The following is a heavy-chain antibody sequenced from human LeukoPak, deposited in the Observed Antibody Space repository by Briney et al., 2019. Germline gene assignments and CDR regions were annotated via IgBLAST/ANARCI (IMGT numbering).Heavy chain of an antibody. D-gene: IGHD4-17*01. CDR3: ARDLWDYGDYYFDY. CDR1: GFTVSSNY. CDR2: IYSGGSI. Sequence: PGGSLRLSCAASGFTVSSNYMSWVRQAPGKGLEWVSVIYSGGSIYYADSVKGRFTISRDNSKNTLYLQMNSLRAEDTAVYYCARDLWDYGDYYFDYWGQGTLVTVSS. J-gene: IGHJ4*02. V-gene: IGHV3-53*01.